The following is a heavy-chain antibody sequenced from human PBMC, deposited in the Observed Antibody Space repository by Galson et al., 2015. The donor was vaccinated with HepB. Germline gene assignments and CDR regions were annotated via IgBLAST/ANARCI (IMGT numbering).Heavy chain of an antibody. D-gene: IGHD6-19*01. Sequence: SLRLSCAASGFTFSSYWMSWVRQAPGKGLEWVANIKQNGCEKYYVDSVKGRFTIPRDNAKNSLYLQMNSLRAEDTAVYYCAREASSGWSYYYSYGMDVWGPGTTVTVSS. CDR1: GFTFSSYW. V-gene: IGHV3-7*01. CDR2: IKQNGCEK. CDR3: AREASSGWSYYYSYGMDV. J-gene: IGHJ6*02.